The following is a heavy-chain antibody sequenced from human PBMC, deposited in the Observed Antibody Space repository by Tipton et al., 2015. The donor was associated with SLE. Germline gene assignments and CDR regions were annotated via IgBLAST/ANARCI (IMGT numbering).Heavy chain of an antibody. CDR3: ARRNWGWDY. CDR2: INHSGST. J-gene: IGHJ4*02. CDR1: GGSFSGYA. D-gene: IGHD3-16*01. Sequence: TLSLTCTISGGSFSGYAWGWIRQPPGKGLEWVGEINHSGSTNYNPSLKSRVTISVDTSKNQFSLKLSSVTAADTAVYYCARRNWGWDYWGQGTLVTVSS. V-gene: IGHV4-34*01.